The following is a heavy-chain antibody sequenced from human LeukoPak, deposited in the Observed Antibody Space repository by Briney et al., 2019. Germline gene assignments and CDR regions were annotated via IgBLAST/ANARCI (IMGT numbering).Heavy chain of an antibody. CDR1: GGSISSYY. V-gene: IGHV4-59*08. J-gene: IGHJ4*02. D-gene: IGHD3-10*01. Sequence: SETLSLTCPVSGGSISSYYWSWIRQPPGKGLEWIGYIYYSGSTNYNPSLKSRVTISVDTSKNQFSLKLNSVTAADTAVYYCARRFGSGDYFFDYWGQGTLVTVSS. CDR3: ARRFGSGDYFFDY. CDR2: IYYSGST.